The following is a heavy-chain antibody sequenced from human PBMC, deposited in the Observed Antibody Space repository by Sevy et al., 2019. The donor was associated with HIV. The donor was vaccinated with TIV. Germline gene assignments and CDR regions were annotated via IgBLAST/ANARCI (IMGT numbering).Heavy chain of an antibody. J-gene: IGHJ4*02. D-gene: IGHD6-13*01. CDR3: ARDEYGSLDY. Sequence: GGSLRLSCAASGFTFSNYWMAWVRQAPGKGLEWVANIKQGGDTKHYVVSVKGRFTISRDNAKNLVFLQMNTLTAEDMAVYYCARDEYGSLDYWGQGILVTVSS. CDR1: GFTFSNYW. V-gene: IGHV3-7*01. CDR2: IKQGGDTK.